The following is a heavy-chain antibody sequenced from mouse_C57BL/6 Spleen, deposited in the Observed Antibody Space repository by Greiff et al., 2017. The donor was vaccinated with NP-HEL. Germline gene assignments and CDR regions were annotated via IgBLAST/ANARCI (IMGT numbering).Heavy chain of an antibody. CDR1: GFTFSDYG. Sequence: EVQLVESGGGLVQPGGSLKLSCAASGFTFSDYGMAWVRQAPRKGPEWVAFISNLAYSIYYADTVTGRFTISRENAKNTLYLEMSSLRSEDTAMYYCAGHGAPHYYGSTSGYYYAMDYWGQGTSVTVSS. D-gene: IGHD1-1*01. V-gene: IGHV5-15*01. CDR2: ISNLAYSI. J-gene: IGHJ4*01. CDR3: AGHGAPHYYGSTSGYYYAMDY.